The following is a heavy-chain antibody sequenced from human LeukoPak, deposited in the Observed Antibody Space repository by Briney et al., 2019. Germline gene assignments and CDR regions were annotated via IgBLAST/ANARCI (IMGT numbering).Heavy chain of an antibody. CDR3: ARDQAMIVAVPGY. V-gene: IGHV1-18*01. J-gene: IGHJ4*02. D-gene: IGHD3-22*01. CDR1: GYTFTSYG. Sequence: ASVKVSCKASGYTFTSYGISWVRQAPGQGLEWMVWISAYNGNTHYAQKLQGRVTLTTDTSTSTAYMELGSLRSDDTAVYYCARDQAMIVAVPGYWGQGTLVTVSS. CDR2: ISAYNGNT.